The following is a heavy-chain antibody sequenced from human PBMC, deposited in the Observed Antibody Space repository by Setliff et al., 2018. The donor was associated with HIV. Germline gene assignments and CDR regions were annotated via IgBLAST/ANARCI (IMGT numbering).Heavy chain of an antibody. J-gene: IGHJ6*03. CDR1: GDSISNYY. CDR2: IHYSGST. CDR3: ARVSCSSWYSIPRYYYYSMDV. Sequence: PSETLSLTCTVSGDSISNYYWSWIRQPPGKGLEWIGYIHYSGSTNYNPSLKSRVTTSVDTSKNQFSLRLRSVTAADTAVYYCARVSCSSWYSIPRYYYYSMDVWGNGTTVTVSS. D-gene: IGHD6-13*01. V-gene: IGHV4-59*12.